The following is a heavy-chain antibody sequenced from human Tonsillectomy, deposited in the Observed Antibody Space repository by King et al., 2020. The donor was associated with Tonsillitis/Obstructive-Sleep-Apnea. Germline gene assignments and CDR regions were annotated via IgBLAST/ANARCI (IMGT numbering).Heavy chain of an antibody. CDR3: TTEIVCSGTSCSGRAFDI. Sequence: VQLVESGGGLVKPGGSLRLSCAASGFIFTDAWMSWVRQAPGKGLEWVGRIKSKIDTGTADYAAPVKGRFTISRDDSKNTMYLQMNSLKTEEQGMYYCTTEIVCSGTSCSGRAFDIWGQGTMVTVSS. J-gene: IGHJ3*02. D-gene: IGHD2-2*01. CDR1: GFIFTDAW. V-gene: IGHV3-15*01. CDR2: IKSKIDTGTA.